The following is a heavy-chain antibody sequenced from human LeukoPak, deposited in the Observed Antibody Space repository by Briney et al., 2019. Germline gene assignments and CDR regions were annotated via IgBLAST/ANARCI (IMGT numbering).Heavy chain of an antibody. D-gene: IGHD1-1*01. J-gene: IGHJ4*02. CDR3: AKAPSAHWPSDY. Sequence: ASVKVSCKASGYTSTSYGITWVRQAPGQGLEWMGWINGHNGNTHYAQNLQDRITMTTDTSSTTVYMELRSLKSDDTAVYYCAKAPSAHWPSDYWGQGTLVTVYS. CDR2: INGHNGNT. V-gene: IGHV1-18*01. CDR1: GYTSTSYG.